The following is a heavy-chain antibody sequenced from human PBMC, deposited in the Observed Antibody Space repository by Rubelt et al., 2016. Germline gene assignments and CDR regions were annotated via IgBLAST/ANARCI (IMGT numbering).Heavy chain of an antibody. CDR1: GFTFSSYG. D-gene: IGHD4-17*01. Sequence: QVQLVESGGGVVQPGGSLRLSCAASGFTFSSYGMHWVRQAPGKGLAWVAFIRYDGSNKYYADSVKGRFTISRDNSKNTLYLQRNSLRAEDTAVYYCAKPARLDYGINAEYFQHWGQGTLVTVSS. V-gene: IGHV3-30*02. CDR2: IRYDGSNK. CDR3: AKPARLDYGINAEYFQH. J-gene: IGHJ1*01.